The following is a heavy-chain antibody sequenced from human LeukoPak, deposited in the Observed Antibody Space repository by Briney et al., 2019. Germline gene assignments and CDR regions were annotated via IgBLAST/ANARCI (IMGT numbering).Heavy chain of an antibody. CDR3: ARAPTYYDILTGYSKEFRQYYFDY. D-gene: IGHD3-9*01. CDR1: GYSFTSYW. J-gene: IGHJ4*02. CDR2: IYPGDSDT. V-gene: IGHV5-51*07. Sequence: GESLKSSCKGSGYSFTSYWIGWVHQMPGKGQEWMGIIYPGDSDTRYSPSFEGQVTISADKSISTAYLQWSSLKASDTAMYYCARAPTYYDILTGYSKEFRQYYFDYWGQGTLVTVSS.